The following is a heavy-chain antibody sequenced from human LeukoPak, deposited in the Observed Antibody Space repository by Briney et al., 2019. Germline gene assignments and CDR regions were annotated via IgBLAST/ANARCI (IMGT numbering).Heavy chain of an antibody. CDR1: GYTFTSYG. CDR3: VRNHYDSSGYPH. J-gene: IGHJ4*02. D-gene: IGHD3-22*01. Sequence: ASVKVSCKASGYTFTSYGISWVRQAPGQGLEWMGWISGNNDNTNYAQKFQGRVTLTADTSTSTAYTDLRSLTSDDMAVYYCVRNHYDSSGYPHWGQGTLVTVSS. CDR2: ISGNNDNT. V-gene: IGHV1-18*03.